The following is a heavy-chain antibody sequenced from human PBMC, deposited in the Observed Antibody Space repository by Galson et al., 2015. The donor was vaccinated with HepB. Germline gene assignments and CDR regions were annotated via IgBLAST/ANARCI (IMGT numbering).Heavy chain of an antibody. D-gene: IGHD5-18*01. V-gene: IGHV3-30*04. CDR1: GFTFSSSA. CDR3: ARDQPGQLWLRAPLDY. CDR2: ISFDGSNR. J-gene: IGHJ4*02. Sequence: LRLSCAASGFTFSSSAMHWVRQAPGKGLEWVAVISFDGSNRYYADSVRGRLTISRDNSKNTLYLQMTSLRTEDTAVYYCARDQPGQLWLRAPLDYWGQGTLVTVSS.